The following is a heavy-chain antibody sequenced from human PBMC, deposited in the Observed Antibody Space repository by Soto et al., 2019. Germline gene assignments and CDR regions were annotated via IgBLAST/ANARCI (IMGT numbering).Heavy chain of an antibody. J-gene: IGHJ3*02. CDR3: AHPRGYGVFDAVDI. V-gene: IGHV3-23*01. D-gene: IGHD4-17*01. Sequence: WGSLRLSCSASVFMCSTYAMNWCRQTPGKGLEWVSAISSSGDSTYYAESVRGRFTISRDNSINTLYLQMRSLRPEDTAVYYCAHPRGYGVFDAVDIWGQGTMVTVSS. CDR2: ISSSGDST. CDR1: VFMCSTYA.